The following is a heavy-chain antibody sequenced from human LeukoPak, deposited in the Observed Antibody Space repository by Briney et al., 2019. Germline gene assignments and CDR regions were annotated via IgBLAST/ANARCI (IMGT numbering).Heavy chain of an antibody. CDR2: IRSKANSYAT. V-gene: IGHV3-73*01. Sequence: GGSLRLSCAASGFTFSGSAMHWVRQASGKGLEWVGRIRSKANSYATAYAASVKGRFTISRDDSKNTAYLQMNSLKTEDTAVYNCTRQHYDSFDYWGQGTLVTVSS. D-gene: IGHD3-22*01. J-gene: IGHJ4*02. CDR3: TRQHYDSFDY. CDR1: GFTFSGSA.